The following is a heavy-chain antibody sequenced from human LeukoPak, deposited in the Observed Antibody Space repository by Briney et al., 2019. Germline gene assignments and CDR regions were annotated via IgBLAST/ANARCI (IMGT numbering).Heavy chain of an antibody. D-gene: IGHD6-6*01. CDR3: ARHVGRSSSGFDY. CDR1: GGSISSSSYY. Sequence: SETLSLTCTVSGGSISSSSYYWGWIRQPPGKGLEWIGSIYYSGSTYYNPSLKSRVTISVDTSKNQFSLKLSSMTAADTAVYYCARHVGRSSSGFDYWGQGTLVTVSS. V-gene: IGHV4-39*01. CDR2: IYYSGST. J-gene: IGHJ4*02.